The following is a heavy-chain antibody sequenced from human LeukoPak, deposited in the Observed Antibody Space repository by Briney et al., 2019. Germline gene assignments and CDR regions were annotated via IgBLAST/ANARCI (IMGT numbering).Heavy chain of an antibody. CDR3: ARRYCSSTSCHNWFDP. D-gene: IGHD2-2*01. V-gene: IGHV1-18*01. Sequence: ASVKVSCKASGYTFTSYGISWVRQAPGQGLEWMGWISAYNGNTNYAQKLQGRVTMTTATSTSTAYMELRSLRSDDTAVYYCARRYCSSTSCHNWFDPWGQGTLVTVSS. CDR1: GYTFTSYG. CDR2: ISAYNGNT. J-gene: IGHJ5*02.